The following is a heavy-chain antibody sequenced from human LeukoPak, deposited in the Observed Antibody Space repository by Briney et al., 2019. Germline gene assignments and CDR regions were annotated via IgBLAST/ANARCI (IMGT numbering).Heavy chain of an antibody. V-gene: IGHV4-59*01. Sequence: SETLSLTCTVSGGSISSYYWSWIRQPPGKGLEWIGYIYYSGSTSYNPSLKSRVTISVDTSKNQFSLKLSSVTAADTAVYYCARPGTGLGDAFDIWGQGTMVTVSS. CDR2: IYYSGST. CDR3: ARPGTGLGDAFDI. D-gene: IGHD3-16*01. J-gene: IGHJ3*02. CDR1: GGSISSYY.